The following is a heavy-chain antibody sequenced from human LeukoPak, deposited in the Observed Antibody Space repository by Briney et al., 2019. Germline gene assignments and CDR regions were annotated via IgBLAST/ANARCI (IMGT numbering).Heavy chain of an antibody. J-gene: IGHJ3*02. CDR3: AKFEAGSDAFDI. CDR2: ISGSGRT. D-gene: IGHD6-19*01. Sequence: GGSLRLSRAASGFTSSTYAMSWVRQAPGKGLEWVSNISGSGRTYYADSVKGRFTISGDNFKNTLYLQMNSLRVEDTAIYYCAKFEAGSDAFDIWGQGTMVTVSS. V-gene: IGHV3-23*01. CDR1: GFTSSTYA.